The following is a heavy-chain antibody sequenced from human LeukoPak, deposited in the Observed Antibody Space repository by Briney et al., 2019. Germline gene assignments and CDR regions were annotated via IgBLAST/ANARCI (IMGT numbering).Heavy chain of an antibody. CDR3: AKHLAATSESHFDY. J-gene: IGHJ4*02. Sequence: PSETLSLTCTVSDGSITNNDWSWVRQTPGKGLEFIGYVHYSGTTNHNPSLRSRVTISIDTSRKHFFLKLKSVTAADTAVYYCAKHLAATSESHFDYWGQGTLVTVSS. V-gene: IGHV4-59*01. D-gene: IGHD6-13*01. CDR2: VHYSGTT. CDR1: DGSITNND.